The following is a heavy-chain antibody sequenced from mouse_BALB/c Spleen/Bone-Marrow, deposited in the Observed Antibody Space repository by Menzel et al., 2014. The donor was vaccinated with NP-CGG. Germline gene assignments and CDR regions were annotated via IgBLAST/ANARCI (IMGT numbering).Heavy chain of an antibody. Sequence: VQLQQSGTVLARPGAAVKMSCKASGYTFSNYRMHWVKQRPGQGLEWIGTIYPGNSDTTYNQKFKGKAKLTAVTSTSTAYMELSSLTKEDSAVYYCTTLARSDFDYWGQGTTLTVSS. V-gene: IGHV1-5*01. J-gene: IGHJ2*01. CDR1: GYTFSNYR. CDR3: TTLARSDFDY. D-gene: IGHD3-1*01. CDR2: IYPGNSDT.